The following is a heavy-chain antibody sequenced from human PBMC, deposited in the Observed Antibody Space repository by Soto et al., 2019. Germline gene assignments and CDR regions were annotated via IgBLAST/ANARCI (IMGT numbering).Heavy chain of an antibody. CDR3: ARDFSGVVVPNTVYAFDI. CDR2: INPNSGGT. CDR1: GYTFTGYY. V-gene: IGHV1-2*04. D-gene: IGHD3-22*01. Sequence: ASVKVSCKASGYTFTGYYMHWVRQAPGQGLEWMGWINPNSGGTNYAQKFQGWVTMTRDTSISTAYMELSRLRSDDTAVYYCARDFSGVVVPNTVYAFDIWGKGTMVTVSS. J-gene: IGHJ3*02.